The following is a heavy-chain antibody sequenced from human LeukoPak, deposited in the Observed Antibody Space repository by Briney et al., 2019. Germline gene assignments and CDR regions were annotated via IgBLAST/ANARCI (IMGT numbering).Heavy chain of an antibody. D-gene: IGHD2-21*01. Sequence: GGSLRLSCAASGFTFSSYAMSWVRQAPGEGLEWVSSLSATGSSTYYAVSVKGRFTISRDNSKNTLHLPMSSLRAADTAVYFCAKGRLPPDYWGQGTLVTVSS. J-gene: IGHJ4*02. CDR2: LSATGSST. V-gene: IGHV3-23*01. CDR3: AKGRLPPDY. CDR1: GFTFSSYA.